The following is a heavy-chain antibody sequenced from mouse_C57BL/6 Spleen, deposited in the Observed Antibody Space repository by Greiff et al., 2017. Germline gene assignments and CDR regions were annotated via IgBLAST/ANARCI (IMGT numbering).Heavy chain of an antibody. CDR1: GYTFTSYW. CDR3: ARDEYYYGSSPYAMDY. Sequence: QVQLQQPGAELVKPGASVKMSCKASGYTFTSYWITWVKQRPGQGLEWIGDIYPGSGSTNYNEKFKSKATLTVDTSSSTAYMQLSSLTSEDSAVXYCARDEYYYGSSPYAMDYWGQGTSVTVSS. D-gene: IGHD1-1*01. CDR2: IYPGSGST. J-gene: IGHJ4*01. V-gene: IGHV1-55*01.